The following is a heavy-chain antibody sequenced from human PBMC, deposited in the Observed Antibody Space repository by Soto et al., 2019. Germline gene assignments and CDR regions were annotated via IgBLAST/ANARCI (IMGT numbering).Heavy chain of an antibody. D-gene: IGHD6-13*01. J-gene: IGHJ6*02. CDR3: ARDLMDRYSSSWYGGRYYYYRMDV. Sequence: ASVKVSCKASGYTFTGDYIHWVRQAPGQGLEWMGWIDPNSGGTNYAQKFQVWVTMTRDTSISTAYMELSRLRSDDTAVYYCARDLMDRYSSSWYGGRYYYYRMDVCVQGTTVTVYS. CDR1: GYTFTGDY. V-gene: IGHV1-2*04. CDR2: IDPNSGGT.